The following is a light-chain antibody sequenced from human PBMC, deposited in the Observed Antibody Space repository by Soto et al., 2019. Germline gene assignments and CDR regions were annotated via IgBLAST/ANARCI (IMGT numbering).Light chain of an antibody. J-gene: IGKJ1*01. Sequence: GDRVTITCRASQSISSSLNWYQQKAGRAPKLLIYDTSSLQSGVPPRFIGRGSGTDFTLTVTSLQPEDFATYYCQQGYSTPRTFGQGTRWIS. CDR2: DTS. CDR3: QQGYSTPRT. CDR1: QSISSS. V-gene: IGKV1-39*01.